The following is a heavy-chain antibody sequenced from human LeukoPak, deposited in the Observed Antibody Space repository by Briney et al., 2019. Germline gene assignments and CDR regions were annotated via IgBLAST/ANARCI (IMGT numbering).Heavy chain of an antibody. D-gene: IGHD4-11*01. CDR1: GGSFSGYY. Sequence: SETLSLTCAVYGGSFSGYYWSWIRQPPGKGLEWIGEINHSGSTNYNPSLKSRVTISVDTSKNRFSLKLSSVTAADTAVYYCARGNSNYYYMDVWGKGTTVTVSS. J-gene: IGHJ6*03. CDR3: ARGNSNYYYMDV. V-gene: IGHV4-34*01. CDR2: INHSGST.